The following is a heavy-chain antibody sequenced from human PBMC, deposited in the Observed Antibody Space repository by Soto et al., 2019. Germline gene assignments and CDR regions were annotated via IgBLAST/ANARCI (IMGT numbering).Heavy chain of an antibody. Sequence: GGSLRLSCAASGFTFSSYAMHWVRQAPGKGLEWVAVISYDGNNKYYADSVKGRFTFSRDNSKKTLYLQVNSLTAEDTAVYYCARPYNSGWYGDFDYWGQGTLVTVSS. CDR1: GFTFSSYA. J-gene: IGHJ4*02. CDR2: ISYDGNNK. D-gene: IGHD6-19*01. CDR3: ARPYNSGWYGDFDY. V-gene: IGHV3-30-3*01.